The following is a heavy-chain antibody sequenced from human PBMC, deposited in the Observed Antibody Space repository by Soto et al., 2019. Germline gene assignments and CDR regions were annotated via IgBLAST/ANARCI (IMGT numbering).Heavy chain of an antibody. V-gene: IGHV1-46*01. Sequence: ASVKVSCKASGYTFPSFYMHWVRQAPGQGLEWMGIINPSGGSTTYAQKFQGRVTMTRDTSTSTVYMELSSLRSEDTAVYYCARDTSSNWYYFDYWGQGTRVTVSS. D-gene: IGHD6-13*01. CDR2: INPSGGST. CDR3: ARDTSSNWYYFDY. CDR1: GYTFPSFY. J-gene: IGHJ4*02.